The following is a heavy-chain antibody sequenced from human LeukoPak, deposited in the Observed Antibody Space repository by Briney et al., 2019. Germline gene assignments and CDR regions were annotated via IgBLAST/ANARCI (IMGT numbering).Heavy chain of an antibody. V-gene: IGHV3-64D*06. Sequence: PGGSLRLSCSASGFTFSSYAMHWVRQAPGKGLEYVSAISSNGGSTYYADSVKGRFTISRDNSKNTLYLQMSSLRAEDTAVYYCAKDLGHGNRGRAYSDYWGQGTLVTVPS. CDR3: AKDLGHGNRGRAYSDY. J-gene: IGHJ4*02. D-gene: IGHD2-15*01. CDR2: ISSNGGST. CDR1: GFTFSSYA.